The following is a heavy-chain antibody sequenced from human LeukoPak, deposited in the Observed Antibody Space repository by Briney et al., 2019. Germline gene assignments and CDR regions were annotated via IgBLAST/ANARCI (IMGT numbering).Heavy chain of an antibody. J-gene: IGHJ4*02. CDR3: ARGYSYGSGSYYCDY. CDR2: MWYDGSNK. V-gene: IGHV3-33*01. Sequence: PGRSLRLSCAASGFTFSSYGMHWVRQAPGKGLEWVAVMWYDGSNKYYADSVKGRFTISRDNSKNTLYLQMNSLRAEDTAVYYCARGYSYGSGSYYCDYWGQGTLVTVSS. CDR1: GFTFSSYG. D-gene: IGHD3-10*01.